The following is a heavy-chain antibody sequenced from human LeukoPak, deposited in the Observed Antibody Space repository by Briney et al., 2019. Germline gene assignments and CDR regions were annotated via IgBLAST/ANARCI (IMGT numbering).Heavy chain of an antibody. J-gene: IGHJ3*02. D-gene: IGHD6-25*01. Sequence: PGGSLRLSCAASGFTFSSYSMNWVRRAPGKGLEWVSYISSSSSTIYYADSVKGRFTISRDNAKNSLYLQMNSLRAEDTAVYYCARRSAAKDAFDIWGQGTMVTVSS. CDR3: ARRSAAKDAFDI. CDR2: ISSSSSTI. V-gene: IGHV3-48*01. CDR1: GFTFSSYS.